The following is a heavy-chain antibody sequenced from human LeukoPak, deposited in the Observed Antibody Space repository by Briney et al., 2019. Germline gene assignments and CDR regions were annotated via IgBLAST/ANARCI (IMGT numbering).Heavy chain of an antibody. CDR3: ARDVGVYCSSTSCSDY. Sequence: ASVKVSCKASGYTFTGYYMHWVRQAPGQGLERMGWISPNSGGTNYAQKFQGRVTMTRDTSISTAYMELSRLRSDDTAVYYCARDVGVYCSSTSCSDYWGQGTLVTVSS. D-gene: IGHD2-2*01. J-gene: IGHJ4*02. CDR1: GYTFTGYY. V-gene: IGHV1-2*02. CDR2: ISPNSGGT.